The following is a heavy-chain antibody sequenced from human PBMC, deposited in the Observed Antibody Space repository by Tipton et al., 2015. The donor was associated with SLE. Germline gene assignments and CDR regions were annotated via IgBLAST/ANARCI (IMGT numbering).Heavy chain of an antibody. CDR3: ALVAAVGRIDY. J-gene: IGHJ4*02. D-gene: IGHD6-13*01. CDR1: GVSISTNSHY. V-gene: IGHV4-39*07. CDR2: IYHSGST. Sequence: TLSLTCTVSGVSISTNSHYWGWIRQPPGKGLEWIGSIYHSGSTYYNPSLKSRVNTSVDMSKNKFSLKMTSVTAADTAVYYCALVAAVGRIDYWGQGTLVTVSS.